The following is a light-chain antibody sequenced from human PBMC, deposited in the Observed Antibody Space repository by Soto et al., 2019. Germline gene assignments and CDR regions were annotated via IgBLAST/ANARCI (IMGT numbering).Light chain of an antibody. CDR3: SSYTSSSTYV. V-gene: IGLV2-14*03. CDR1: SNDVGGYNY. J-gene: IGLJ1*01. CDR2: DVS. Sequence: QSVLTQPASVSGSPGQSITISCTGTSNDVGGYNYVSWYQQYPDKAPKVMIYDVSDRPSGVSNRFSGSKSGNTALLTISGLQAEDEADYYCSSYTSSSTYVFGTGTKVTVL.